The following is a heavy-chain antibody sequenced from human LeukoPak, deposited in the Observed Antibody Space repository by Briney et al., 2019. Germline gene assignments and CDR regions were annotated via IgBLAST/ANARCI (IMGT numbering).Heavy chain of an antibody. Sequence: HTGGSLRLSCAASGFTFSNAWMSWVRQAPGKGLEWVSAISGSGGSTYYADSVKGRFTISRANSKNTLYLQMNSLRAEDTAVYYCARDDPDYGDSLYYYYYMDVWGKGTTVTVSS. D-gene: IGHD4-17*01. J-gene: IGHJ6*03. CDR1: GFTFSNAW. CDR2: ISGSGGST. CDR3: ARDDPDYGDSLYYYYYMDV. V-gene: IGHV3-23*01.